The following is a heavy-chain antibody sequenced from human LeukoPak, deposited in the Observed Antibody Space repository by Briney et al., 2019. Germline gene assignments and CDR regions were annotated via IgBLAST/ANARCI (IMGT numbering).Heavy chain of an antibody. D-gene: IGHD6-6*01. CDR1: GGTFSSYT. Sequence: ASAKVSCKASGGTFSSYTISWVRQAPGQGLEWMGRIIPILGIANYAQKLQGRVTITADKSTSTAYMELSSLRSEDTAVYYCARGVKTYSSSSPRTLFDYWGQGTLVTVSS. J-gene: IGHJ4*02. CDR2: IIPILGIA. V-gene: IGHV1-69*02. CDR3: ARGVKTYSSSSPRTLFDY.